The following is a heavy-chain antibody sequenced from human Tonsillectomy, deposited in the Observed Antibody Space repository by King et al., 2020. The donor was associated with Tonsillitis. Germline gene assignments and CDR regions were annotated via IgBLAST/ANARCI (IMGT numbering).Heavy chain of an antibody. CDR3: AKDRNYYDSSDRYFDL. D-gene: IGHD3-22*01. Sequence: LQLQESGPGLVKPSETLSLTCAVSGCSISTGYYWGWIRHPPGEGLEWIGSFYHSGTTYYTPPLKSRVTISVDTSRNQFSLKLSSVTAAATAVYYWAKDRNYYDSSDRYFDLGGGGTLVTVSS. CDR2: FYHSGTT. CDR1: GCSISTGYY. J-gene: IGHJ2*01. V-gene: IGHV4-38-2*01.